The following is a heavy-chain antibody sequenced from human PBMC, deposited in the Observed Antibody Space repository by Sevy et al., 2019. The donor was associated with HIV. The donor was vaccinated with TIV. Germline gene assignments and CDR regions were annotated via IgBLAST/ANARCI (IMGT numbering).Heavy chain of an antibody. CDR1: GFTFSSYD. CDR2: IGTAGDT. Sequence: GGSLRLSCAASGFTFSSYDMHWVRQATGKGLECVSAIGTAGDTYYPGSVKGRFTISRENAENSLYLQMNSLRAGDTAVYYGARGSCSSTSCYYVDVLWYYGMDVWGQGTTVTVSS. V-gene: IGHV3-13*01. D-gene: IGHD2-2*01. J-gene: IGHJ6*02. CDR3: ARGSCSSTSCYYVDVLWYYGMDV.